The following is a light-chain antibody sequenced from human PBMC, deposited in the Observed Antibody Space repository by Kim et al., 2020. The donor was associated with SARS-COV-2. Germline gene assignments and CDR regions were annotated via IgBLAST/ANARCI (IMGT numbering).Light chain of an antibody. CDR2: GHN. J-gene: IGLJ3*02. CDR1: SGSSASNY. Sequence: TVTISCTGSSGSSASNYVQWYQQRAGSPPTTVIYGHNQRPSGVPDRFSGSIDSSSNAASLTISGLTTEDEADYYCQSYDSTTLWVFGGGTQLTVL. V-gene: IGLV6-57*02. CDR3: QSYDSTTLWV.